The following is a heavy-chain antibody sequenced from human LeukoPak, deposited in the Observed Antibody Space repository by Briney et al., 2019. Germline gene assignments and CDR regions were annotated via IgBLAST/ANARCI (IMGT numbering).Heavy chain of an antibody. CDR3: AATYYDFWSGHASFDY. V-gene: IGHV4-59*01. D-gene: IGHD3-3*01. CDR2: IYYSGST. J-gene: IGHJ4*02. Sequence: PSETLSLTCTVSGGSISSYYWSWIRQPPGKGLEWIGYIYYSGSTNYNPSLKSRVTISVDTSKNQFSLKLSSVAAADTAVYYCAATYYDFWSGHASFDYWGQGTLVTVSS. CDR1: GGSISSYY.